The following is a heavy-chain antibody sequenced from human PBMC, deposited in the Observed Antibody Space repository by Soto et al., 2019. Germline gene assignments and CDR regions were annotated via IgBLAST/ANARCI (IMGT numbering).Heavy chain of an antibody. CDR2: FDPEDGET. CDR3: ATKGRWYVGYYYYGMDV. CDR1: GDTLTELS. D-gene: IGHD6-13*01. V-gene: IGHV1-24*01. J-gene: IGHJ6*02. Sequence: GVSLKVCCKVSGDTLTELSMHSVRQAPGQGLEWMGGFDPEDGETIYAQKFQGRVTMTEDTSTDTAYMELSSLRSEDTAVYYCATKGRWYVGYYYYGMDVWGQGTTVTVSS.